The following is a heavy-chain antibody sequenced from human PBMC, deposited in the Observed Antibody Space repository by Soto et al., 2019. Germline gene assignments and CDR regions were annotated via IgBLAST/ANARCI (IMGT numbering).Heavy chain of an antibody. CDR1: GFAFSSYS. D-gene: IGHD3-22*01. J-gene: IGHJ4*02. V-gene: IGHV3-21*01. CDR2: ISSSSSYI. Sequence: PGGSLRLSCAASGFAFSSYSMNWVRQAPGKGLEWVSSISSSSSYIYYADSVKGRFTISRDNAKNSLYLQMNSLRAEDTAVYYCARDPLPDYDSSATDYWGQGTLVTVSS. CDR3: ARDPLPDYDSSATDY.